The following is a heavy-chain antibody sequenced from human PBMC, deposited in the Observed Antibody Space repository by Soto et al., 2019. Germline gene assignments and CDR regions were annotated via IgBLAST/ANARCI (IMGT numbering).Heavy chain of an antibody. CDR1: GFTFGSYW. D-gene: IGHD5-12*01. CDR3: AREYGGYLNWHFDL. V-gene: IGHV3-7*03. J-gene: IGHJ2*01. Sequence: EVQLVASGGGLVQPGGSLRLSCEASGFTFGSYWMNWVRQAPGKGLEWVANIKQDGGEKYYVDSVKGRFTISRDNAKNSLYLQMNILTAEDTAVYYCAREYGGYLNWHFDLWGRGTPVTVS. CDR2: IKQDGGEK.